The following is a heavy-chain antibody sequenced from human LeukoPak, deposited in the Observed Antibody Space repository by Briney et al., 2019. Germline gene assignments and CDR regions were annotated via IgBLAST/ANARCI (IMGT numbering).Heavy chain of an antibody. CDR1: GASISDNNYF. CDR3: ARRNVVVPSTMARAFDV. V-gene: IGHV4-39*01. D-gene: IGHD2-2*01. J-gene: IGHJ3*01. CDR2: IYHGKNT. Sequence: SETLSLTCTVSGASISDNNYFWGWIRQPPGKGLEWIGTIYHGKNTYCNPSLKSRLTMSVDTSKKRFSLRLSSVTAADTAVYYCARRNVVVPSTMARAFDVWGQGTMVTV.